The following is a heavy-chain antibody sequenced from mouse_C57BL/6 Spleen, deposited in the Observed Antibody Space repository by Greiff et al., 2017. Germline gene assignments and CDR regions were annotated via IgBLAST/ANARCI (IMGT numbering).Heavy chain of an antibody. V-gene: IGHV14-4*01. CDR2: IDPENGDT. D-gene: IGHD1-1*01. CDR1: GFNIKDDY. J-gene: IGHJ2*01. Sequence: VQLKESGAELVRPGASVKLSCTASGFNIKDDYMHWVKQRPEQGLEWIGWIDPENGDTEYASKFQGKATITADTSSNTAYLQLSSLTSEDTAVYYCTRGPITAVKDYWGQGTTLTVSS. CDR3: TRGPITAVKDY.